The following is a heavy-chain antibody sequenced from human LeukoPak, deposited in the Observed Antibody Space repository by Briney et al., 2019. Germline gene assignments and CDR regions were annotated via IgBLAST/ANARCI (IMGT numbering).Heavy chain of an antibody. J-gene: IGHJ5*02. D-gene: IGHD2-21*01. V-gene: IGHV1-8*01. CDR2: MNPNSGNT. CDR1: GYTFTSYD. CDR3: ARGRRGIAGRPQTWWFDP. Sequence: ASVKVSCKASGYTFTSYDINWVRQATGQGLEWMGWMNPNSGNTGYAQKFQGRVTMTRNTSTSTAYMELSSLRSEDTAVYYCARGRRGIAGRPQTWWFDPWGPRTLGTVSS.